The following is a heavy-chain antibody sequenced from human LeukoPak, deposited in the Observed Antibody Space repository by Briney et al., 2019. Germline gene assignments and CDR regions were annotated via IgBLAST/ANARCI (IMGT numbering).Heavy chain of an antibody. D-gene: IGHD3-22*01. J-gene: IGHJ4*02. CDR2: IRYDGSNK. CDR1: GFTFSSYW. V-gene: IGHV3-30*02. CDR3: AKVDYYDSSGQYYFDY. Sequence: GGSLRLSCAASGFTFSSYWMSWVRQAPGKGLEWVAFIRYDGSNKYYADSVKGRFTISRDNSKNTLYLQMNSLRAEDTAVYYCAKVDYYDSSGQYYFDYWGQGTLVTVSS.